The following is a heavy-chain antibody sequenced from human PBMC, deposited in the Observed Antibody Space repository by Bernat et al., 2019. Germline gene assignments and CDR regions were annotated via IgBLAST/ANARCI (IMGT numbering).Heavy chain of an antibody. D-gene: IGHD6-13*01. Sequence: EVQLVESGGGLVKPGGSLRLSCAASGFTFSNAWMSWVRQAPGKGLEWVGRIKSKTDGGTTDYAAPVKGRFTISRDDSKNTLYLQMNSLKTEDTAMYYCTRRIAAAGTWYFDLWGRGTLVTVSS. CDR1: GFTFSNAW. CDR2: IKSKTDGGTT. V-gene: IGHV3-15*01. J-gene: IGHJ2*01. CDR3: TRRIAAAGTWYFDL.